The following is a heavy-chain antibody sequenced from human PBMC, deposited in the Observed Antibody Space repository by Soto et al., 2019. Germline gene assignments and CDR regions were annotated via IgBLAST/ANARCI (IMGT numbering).Heavy chain of an antibody. CDR1: GYTFTSYG. CDR2: ISAYNGNT. J-gene: IGHJ4*02. D-gene: IGHD4-17*01. CDR3: ARAPAPTVTSYYFDY. V-gene: IGHV1-18*01. Sequence: QVQLVQSGAEVKKPGASVKVSCKASGYTFTSYGISWVRQAPGQGLEWMGWISAYNGNTNYAQKLQGRVTMTTDTSTSIAYMELRSLRSDDTAVYYCARAPAPTVTSYYFDYWGQGTLVTVSS.